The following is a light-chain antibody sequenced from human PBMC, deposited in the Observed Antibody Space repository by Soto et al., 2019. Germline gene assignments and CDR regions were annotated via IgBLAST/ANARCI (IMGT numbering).Light chain of an antibody. J-gene: IGKJ1*01. Sequence: EIVMTQSPATLSVSPGERATLSCWASQSVSSNLAWYQQKSGQAPRLLMYGASTRASGIPARFSGSGSGTEFTLTISSLQSEDFVVYYCQQYDNWPRTFGQGTKVDIK. CDR1: QSVSSN. V-gene: IGKV3-15*01. CDR2: GAS. CDR3: QQYDNWPRT.